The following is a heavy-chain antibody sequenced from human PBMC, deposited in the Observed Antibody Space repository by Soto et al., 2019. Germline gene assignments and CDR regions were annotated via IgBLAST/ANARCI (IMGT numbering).Heavy chain of an antibody. CDR3: APRAASSSTGAYDY. J-gene: IGHJ4*02. Sequence: SGPTLVNPTQTLTLTCSFSGFSLSTRGLGVGWIRQPPGKPLEWLALIYWNDDKRYSPPLRNRLTITQDTSKNQVVLTMTNLDPVDTATYYFAPRAASSSTGAYDYWLQGSPVDVSS. CDR2: IYWNDDK. D-gene: IGHD6-25*01. CDR1: GFSLSTRGLG. V-gene: IGHV2-5*01.